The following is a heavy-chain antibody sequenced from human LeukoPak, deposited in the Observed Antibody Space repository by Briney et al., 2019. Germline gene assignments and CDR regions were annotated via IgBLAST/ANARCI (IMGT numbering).Heavy chain of an antibody. V-gene: IGHV4-39*07. D-gene: IGHD3-22*01. J-gene: IGHJ6*03. CDR2: IYNSGST. CDR1: GGSISSSSYY. CDR3: ARERMNYYDSSGSPYYYYMDV. Sequence: PSETLSLTCTVSGGSISSSSYYWGWIRQPAGKGLEWIGSIYNSGSTYYNPSLKSRVTISVDTSKNQFSLKLSSVTAADTAVYYCARERMNYYDSSGSPYYYYMDVWGKGTTVTVSS.